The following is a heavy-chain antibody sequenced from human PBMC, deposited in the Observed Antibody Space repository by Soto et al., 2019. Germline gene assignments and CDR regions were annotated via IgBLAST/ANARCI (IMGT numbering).Heavy chain of an antibody. CDR3: AADDSQVISSSYYYGMDV. CDR2: IVVGSGNT. V-gene: IGHV1-58*01. CDR1: GFTFTSSA. J-gene: IGHJ6*02. D-gene: IGHD6-19*01. Sequence: SVKVSCKASGFTFTSSAVQWVRQARGQRLEWIGWIVVGSGNTNYAQKFQERVTITRDMSTSTAYMELSSLRSEDTAVYYCAADDSQVISSSYYYGMDVWGQGTTVTVSS.